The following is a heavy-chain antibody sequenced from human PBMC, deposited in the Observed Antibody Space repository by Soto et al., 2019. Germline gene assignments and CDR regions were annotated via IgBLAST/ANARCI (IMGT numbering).Heavy chain of an antibody. D-gene: IGHD1-7*01. J-gene: IGHJ6*03. V-gene: IGHV1-69*02. CDR3: ARPNLKSWNYVLYYMDV. CDR1: GGTFSSYT. Sequence: GASVKVSCKASGGTFSSYTISWVRQAPGQGLEWMGRIIPILGIANYAQKFQGRVTITADKSTSTAYMELSSLRSEDTAVYYCARPNLKSWNYVLYYMDVWGKGTTVTVSS. CDR2: IIPILGIA.